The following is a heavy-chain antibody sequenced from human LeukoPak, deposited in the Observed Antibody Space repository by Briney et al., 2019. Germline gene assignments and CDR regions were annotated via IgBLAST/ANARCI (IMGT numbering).Heavy chain of an antibody. Sequence: PGGSLRLSCAASGFTFSTYWMTWVRQAPGKGLEWVANIKQDGSEKYYVDSMKGRFTVSRDNAKNSLYLQMNSLRAEDTAVYYCARKLGHYYQYMDVWGKGTTVTVS. CDR3: ARKLGHYYQYMDV. CDR1: GFTFSTYW. CDR2: IKQDGSEK. J-gene: IGHJ6*03. D-gene: IGHD3-3*02. V-gene: IGHV3-7*01.